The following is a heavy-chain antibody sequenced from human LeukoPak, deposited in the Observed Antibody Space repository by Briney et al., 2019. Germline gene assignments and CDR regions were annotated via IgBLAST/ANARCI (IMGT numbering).Heavy chain of an antibody. CDR2: INPNSGGT. Sequence: ASVKVSCKASGYTFTGYYMHWVRQAPGQGLEWMGWINPNSGGTNYAQKFQGRVTMTRDTSISTAYMELSRLRSDDTAVYYCARRVIVVVPAAMDAFDIWGQGTMVTVSS. V-gene: IGHV1-2*02. D-gene: IGHD2-2*01. CDR3: ARRVIVVVPAAMDAFDI. J-gene: IGHJ3*02. CDR1: GYTFTGYY.